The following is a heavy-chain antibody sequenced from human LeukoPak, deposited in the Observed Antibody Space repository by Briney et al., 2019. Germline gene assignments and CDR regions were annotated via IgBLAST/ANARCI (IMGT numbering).Heavy chain of an antibody. V-gene: IGHV4-30-4*01. CDR2: IYYSGST. D-gene: IGHD1-26*01. J-gene: IGHJ4*02. CDR3: AREESGLELYYFDY. Sequence: SETLSLTCTVSGGSISSGDYYWSWIRQPPGKGLEWIGCIYYSGSTYYNPSLKSRVTISVDTSKNQFSLKLSSVTAADTAVYYCAREESGLELYYFDYWGQGTLVTVSS. CDR1: GGSISSGDYY.